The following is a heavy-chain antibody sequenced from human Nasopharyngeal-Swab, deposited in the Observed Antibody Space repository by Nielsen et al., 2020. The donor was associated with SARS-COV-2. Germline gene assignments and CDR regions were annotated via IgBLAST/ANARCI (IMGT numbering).Heavy chain of an antibody. CDR1: GFTFSSYW. D-gene: IGHD3-22*01. CDR2: IKKDGSEK. J-gene: IGHJ5*02. Sequence: GESLKISCAASGFTFSSYWMSWVRQDPGKGLEWVANIKKDGSEKYYVDSVKGRFTITRDNAKNSLYLQMNSLRAEDTAVYYCARDLLTLYYYDSSGYPHWFDPWGQGTLVTVSS. V-gene: IGHV3-7*01. CDR3: ARDLLTLYYYDSSGYPHWFDP.